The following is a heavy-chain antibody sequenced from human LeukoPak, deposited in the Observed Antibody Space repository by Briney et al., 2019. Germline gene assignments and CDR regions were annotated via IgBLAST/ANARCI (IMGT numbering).Heavy chain of an antibody. CDR2: IRYDGSNK. J-gene: IGHJ4*02. D-gene: IGHD3-10*01. CDR3: ATAMIRGVTTDY. Sequence: GGSLRLSCAASGFTFSSYGMHWVRQAPGKGLEWVAFIRYDGSNKYYADSVKGRFTISRDNSKNTLYLQMNSLGVDDTAVYYCATAMIRGVTTDYWGQGTLVTVSS. CDR1: GFTFSSYG. V-gene: IGHV3-30*02.